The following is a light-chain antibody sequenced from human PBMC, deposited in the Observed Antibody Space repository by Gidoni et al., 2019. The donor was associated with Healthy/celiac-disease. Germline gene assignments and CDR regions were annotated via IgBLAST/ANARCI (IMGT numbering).Light chain of an antibody. Sequence: QSVLTQPPSVSGAPGQRVTISCTGSSSNIGAGYDVHWYQQLPGTAPKLLIYGNSNRPSGVPDRFSGSKSGTSASLAIAGLKAEVEADYYCQSYDRSLSGYVFGTGTKVTVL. CDR3: QSYDRSLSGYV. CDR2: GNS. CDR1: SSNIGAGYD. J-gene: IGLJ1*01. V-gene: IGLV1-40*01.